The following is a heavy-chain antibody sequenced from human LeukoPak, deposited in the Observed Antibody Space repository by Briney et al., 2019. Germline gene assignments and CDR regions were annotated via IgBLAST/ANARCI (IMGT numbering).Heavy chain of an antibody. CDR1: GDSMNNHY. CDR3: ARGIRSETYYDFWSGYYTIGWFDP. CDR2: IYHSGST. V-gene: IGHV4-59*11. J-gene: IGHJ5*02. D-gene: IGHD3-3*01. Sequence: SETLSLTCSVSGDSMNNHYCTWIRQPPGKGLEWIGEIYHSGSTNYNPSLKSRVTISVDRSKNQFSLKLSSVTAADTAVYYCARGIRSETYYDFWSGYYTIGWFDPWGQGTLVTVSS.